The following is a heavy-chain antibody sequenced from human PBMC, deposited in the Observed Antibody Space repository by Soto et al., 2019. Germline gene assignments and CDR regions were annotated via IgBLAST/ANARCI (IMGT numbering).Heavy chain of an antibody. J-gene: IGHJ6*02. V-gene: IGHV1-8*01. CDR2: MNPNSANT. Sequence: QVQLVQSGAEVKKPGASVKVSCKASGYTFSTYDINWVRQATGQGLEWMGWMNPNSANTGYAQKFQGRVTMTRDTSISTAYLELSSLRSEDTAVYYCARGLYCITSSCPRPYYNFGMDLWGQGTTVTVSS. CDR1: GYTFSTYD. CDR3: ARGLYCITSSCPRPYYNFGMDL. D-gene: IGHD2-2*01.